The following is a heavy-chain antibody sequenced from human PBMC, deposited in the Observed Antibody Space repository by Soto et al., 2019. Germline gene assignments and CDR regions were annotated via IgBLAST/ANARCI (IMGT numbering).Heavy chain of an antibody. D-gene: IGHD3-10*01. CDR2: ISPMFGAA. CDR3: AREVQVHTPAFVY. V-gene: IGHV1-69*19. CDR1: GGTFNTYA. Sequence: QVQLVQSGAEMKKPGSSVKVSCQSSGGTFNTYAMNWVRQAPGQGPERMGNISPMFGAANYEPKFQGRVTITADESTGTSYMQLSSLTSEDTALYFCAREVQVHTPAFVYWGQGTLVTVSS. J-gene: IGHJ4*02.